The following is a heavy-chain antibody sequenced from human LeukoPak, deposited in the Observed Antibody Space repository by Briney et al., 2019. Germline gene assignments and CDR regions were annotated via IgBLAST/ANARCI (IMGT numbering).Heavy chain of an antibody. CDR2: IHYSEST. CDR1: GGSVNSVTYY. CDR3: ASRSGSFSDALDI. Sequence: SETLSLTCTVSGGSVNSVTYYWSWIRQPPGKGLEWFGYIHYSESTKYNPSLKSRVTMSVDTSKNQFSLKLSSVTAADAAVYYCASRSGSFSDALDIWGQGTLVTVSS. V-gene: IGHV4-61*01. J-gene: IGHJ3*02. D-gene: IGHD3-10*01.